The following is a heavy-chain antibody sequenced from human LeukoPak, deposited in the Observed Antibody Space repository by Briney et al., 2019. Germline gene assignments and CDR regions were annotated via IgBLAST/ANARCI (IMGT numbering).Heavy chain of an antibody. V-gene: IGHV4-59*12. J-gene: IGHJ5*02. Sequence: PSETLSLTCTVSGGSISSYYWSWIRQPPGKGLEWIGYIYYSGSTNYNPSLKSRVTISVDTSKNQFSLKLSSVTAADTAVYYCAQRLRGGYSSSWSNPRNNWFDPWGQGTLVTVSS. CDR3: AQRLRGGYSSSWSNPRNNWFDP. CDR1: GGSISSYY. D-gene: IGHD6-13*01. CDR2: IYYSGST.